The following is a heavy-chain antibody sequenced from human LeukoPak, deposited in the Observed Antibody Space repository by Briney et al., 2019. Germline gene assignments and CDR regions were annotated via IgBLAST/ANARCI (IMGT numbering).Heavy chain of an antibody. CDR3: ARNSPAFIDWFDP. J-gene: IGHJ5*02. CDR1: GGSISSGDYY. Sequence: SETLSLTCTVSGGSISSGDYYWSWIRQPPGKGLEWIGYTYYSGSTYYNPSLKSRVTISVDTSKNQFSLKLSSVTAADTAVYYCARNSPAFIDWFDPWGQGTLVTVSS. D-gene: IGHD4-23*01. CDR2: TYYSGST. V-gene: IGHV4-30-4*01.